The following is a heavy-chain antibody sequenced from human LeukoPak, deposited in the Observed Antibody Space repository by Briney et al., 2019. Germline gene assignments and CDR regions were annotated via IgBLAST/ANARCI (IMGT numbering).Heavy chain of an antibody. V-gene: IGHV3-23*01. CDR1: GFTFSSYA. CDR3: ARDRTSYYGSGSPDY. Sequence: GGSLRLSCAASGFTFSSYAMSWVRQTPGKGLEWVSAISGSGTTTYYADSVKGRFTISRDNSKKTLYLQMSSLRAEDTAVYYCARDRTSYYGSGSPDYWGQGTLVTVSS. J-gene: IGHJ4*02. D-gene: IGHD3-10*01. CDR2: ISGSGTTT.